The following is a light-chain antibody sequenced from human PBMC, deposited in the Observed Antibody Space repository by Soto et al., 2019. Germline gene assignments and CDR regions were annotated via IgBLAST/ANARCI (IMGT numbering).Light chain of an antibody. J-gene: IGKJ1*01. CDR3: QHYNSYPRT. V-gene: IGKV1-5*03. Sequence: DLQMTQSPSPLSASVGDRVTITFRSSQTIISWVACYQQKPGKAPKLLIFKASSLQTGVPSKFSVSKSGTQFTLTIDSLKNEDFATYYGQHYNSYPRTFGQGTKVDI. CDR1: QTIISW. CDR2: KAS.